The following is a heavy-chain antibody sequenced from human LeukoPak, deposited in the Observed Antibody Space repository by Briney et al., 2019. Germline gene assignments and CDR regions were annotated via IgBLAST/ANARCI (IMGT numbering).Heavy chain of an antibody. CDR2: INPNSGGT. CDR3: ASEYSSGWFYYGMDV. CDR1: GYTFTGYY. Sequence: ASVKVSCKASGYTFTGYYMHWVRQAPGQGLEWMGWINPNSGGTNYAQKFQGRVTMTRDTSISTAYMELSRLRSDDTAVYYCASEYSSGWFYYGMDVWGQGTTVTVPS. V-gene: IGHV1-2*02. J-gene: IGHJ6*02. D-gene: IGHD6-19*01.